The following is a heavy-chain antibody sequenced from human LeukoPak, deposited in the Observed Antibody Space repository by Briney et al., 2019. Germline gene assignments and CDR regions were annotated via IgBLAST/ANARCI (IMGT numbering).Heavy chain of an antibody. CDR3: ASRSNFDY. V-gene: IGHV3-66*01. J-gene: IGHJ4*02. CDR1: GFTVSSNY. CDR2: IFTGSSS. Sequence: GGSLSLSCAASGFTVSSNYMNWVRQAPGKGLEWVSVIFTGSSSYYADSVKGRFTISRDNSKNTLYLQMNSLRAEDTAVYYCASRSNFDYWGQGTLVTVSS.